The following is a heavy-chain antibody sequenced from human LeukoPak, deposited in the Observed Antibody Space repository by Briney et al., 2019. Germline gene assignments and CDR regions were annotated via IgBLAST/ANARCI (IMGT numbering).Heavy chain of an antibody. V-gene: IGHV3-7*01. D-gene: IGHD5-18*01. CDR2: INERGSAL. CDR3: ARDAQGYPC. J-gene: IGHJ4*02. CDR1: GFTFSKSW. Sequence: GGSLRLSCAASGFTFSKSWMSWVRQAPGMGLEWVANINERGSALYYVDSVKGRFTISRNHTKNSLYHQMNSQRVKDTGIYVWARDAQGYPCWGQGTLVTVSS.